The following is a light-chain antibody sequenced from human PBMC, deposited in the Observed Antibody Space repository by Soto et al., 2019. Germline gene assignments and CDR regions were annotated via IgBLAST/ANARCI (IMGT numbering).Light chain of an antibody. V-gene: IGLV2-18*02. Sequence: QSVLTQPPSVSGSPGQSVTISCTGTSSDVGSYNRVSWYQQPPGTAPKLMIYEVSNRPSGVPDRFSGYKSGNTACLTISGLQAEDEADYCCTSYTGSSTFVVFGGGTKLTLL. CDR2: EVS. CDR1: SSDVGSYNR. J-gene: IGLJ2*01. CDR3: TSYTGSSTFVV.